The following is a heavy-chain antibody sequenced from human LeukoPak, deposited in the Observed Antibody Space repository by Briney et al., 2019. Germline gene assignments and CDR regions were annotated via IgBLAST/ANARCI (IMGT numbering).Heavy chain of an antibody. CDR1: GFTFSSYS. CDR2: ISGSGYTT. J-gene: IGHJ4*02. V-gene: IGHV3-23*01. D-gene: IGHD3-10*01. Sequence: QAGGSLRLSCAASGFTFSSYSMNWVRQAPGKGLEWVSSISGSGYTTYYADSVRGRFTISRDSSRNTLYLQMNSLRAEDTAVYYCASQNKEGITLVRVDHWGQGTLVTVSS. CDR3: ASQNKEGITLVRVDH.